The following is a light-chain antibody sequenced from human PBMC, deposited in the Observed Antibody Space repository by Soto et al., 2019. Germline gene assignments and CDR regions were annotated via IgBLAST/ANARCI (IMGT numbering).Light chain of an antibody. CDR3: QQYNNWPPGKS. Sequence: EVVMTQSPATLSVSPGESVTLTCRASQSVKKFLAWYQQRPGQAPRLLFYGASTRATGVPARFSGSGSGTEFTLTISSLQSEDFAVYFCQQYNNWPPGKSFGQGTKVEIK. CDR2: GAS. V-gene: IGKV3-15*01. CDR1: QSVKKF. J-gene: IGKJ1*01.